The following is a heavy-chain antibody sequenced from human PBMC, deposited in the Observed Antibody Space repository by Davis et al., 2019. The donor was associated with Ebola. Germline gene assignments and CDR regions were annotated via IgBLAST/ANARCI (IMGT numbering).Heavy chain of an antibody. CDR3: ARGHSYGSMVYGMDV. CDR2: IYYSGST. D-gene: IGHD5-18*01. V-gene: IGHV4-59*08. J-gene: IGHJ6*02. CDR1: GGSISSYY. Sequence: SETLSLTCTVSGGSISSYYWSWIRQPPGKGLEWIGYIYYSGSTNYNPSLKSRVTISVDTSKNQFSLKVSSVTAADTAVYYCARGHSYGSMVYGMDVWGQGTTVTVSS.